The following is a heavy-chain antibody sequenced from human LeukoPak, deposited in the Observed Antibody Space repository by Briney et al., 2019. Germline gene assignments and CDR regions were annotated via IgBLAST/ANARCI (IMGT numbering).Heavy chain of an antibody. V-gene: IGHV4-4*02. D-gene: IGHD3-22*01. Sequence: SGTLSLTCAVSGGSISSSNWWSWVRQPPGKGLEWIGEIYHSGSTNYNPSLKSRVTISVDTPKSQFSLNLNFVTAADTAVYYCARQGDYYDNSGYHDSWGQGILVTVSS. CDR2: IYHSGST. CDR3: ARQGDYYDNSGYHDS. CDR1: GGSISSSNW. J-gene: IGHJ4*02.